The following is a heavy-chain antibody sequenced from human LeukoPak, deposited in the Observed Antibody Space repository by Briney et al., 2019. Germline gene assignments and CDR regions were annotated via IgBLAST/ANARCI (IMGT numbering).Heavy chain of an antibody. Sequence: ASVKVSCKASGYTFTSYYMHWVRQAPGQGLEWMGIINPSGGSTSYAQKFQGRVTMTRDTSTSTVYMELSSLRSVDTAVYYCARERGTYYDSSGYSFDYWGQGTLVTVSS. D-gene: IGHD3-22*01. V-gene: IGHV1-46*01. CDR3: ARERGTYYDSSGYSFDY. CDR1: GYTFTSYY. CDR2: INPSGGST. J-gene: IGHJ4*02.